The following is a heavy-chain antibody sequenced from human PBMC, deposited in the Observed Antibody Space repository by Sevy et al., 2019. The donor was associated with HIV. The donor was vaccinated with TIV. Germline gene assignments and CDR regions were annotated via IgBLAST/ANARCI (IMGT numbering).Heavy chain of an antibody. D-gene: IGHD3-22*01. V-gene: IGHV1-18*03. CDR3: ARDYDSSGYYFAFDI. Sequence: ASVKVSCKASGYTFTSYGISWVRQAPGQGLEWMGWISAYNGNTNYAQKLQGRVTMTTDTSTSTAYMELRSLRSDDMAVYYCARDYDSSGYYFAFDIWGQGTMVTVSS. J-gene: IGHJ3*02. CDR1: GYTFTSYG. CDR2: ISAYNGNT.